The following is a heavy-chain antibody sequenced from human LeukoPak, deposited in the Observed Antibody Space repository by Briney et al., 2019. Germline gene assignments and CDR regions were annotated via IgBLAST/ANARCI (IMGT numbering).Heavy chain of an antibody. Sequence: GGSLRLSCAASGFTFSSCAMSWVRQAPGKGLEWVSLISGSGDSRYYADSVKGRFTISRDNAKNTLWLQMNSLRAEDTAVYYCAKRAEGATDYWGQGTLVTVSS. CDR3: AKRAEGATDY. D-gene: IGHD1-26*01. J-gene: IGHJ4*02. V-gene: IGHV3-23*01. CDR1: GFTFSSCA. CDR2: ISGSGDSR.